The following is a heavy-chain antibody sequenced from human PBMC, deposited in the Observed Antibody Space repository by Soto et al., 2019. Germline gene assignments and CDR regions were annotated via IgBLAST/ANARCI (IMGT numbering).Heavy chain of an antibody. Sequence: GGSLRLSCVASGSSSDPFTMHWVRELPGKGLEWVAGLSWDRSTVAYADSVQGRFTISRDHAKNSVDLLMDSLRPDDTALYFCAASSPDIVVLPSSIYFTSWGPGTQVTVSS. V-gene: IGHV3-9*02. D-gene: IGHD2-15*01. CDR3: AASSPDIVVLPSSIYFTS. CDR2: LSWDRSTV. J-gene: IGHJ4*02. CDR1: GSSSDPFT.